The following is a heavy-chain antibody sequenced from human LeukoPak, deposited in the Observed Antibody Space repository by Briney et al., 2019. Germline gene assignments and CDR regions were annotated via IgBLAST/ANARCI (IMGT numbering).Heavy chain of an antibody. J-gene: IGHJ4*02. CDR1: GFTFSDYW. CDR2: ISTDGSTT. Sequence: GGSLRLSCAASGFTFSDYWMHWISQGPGKGLVWVSHISTDGSTTAYAGSVKGRFTVSRDNAKNTLYLQMNSLTPEDTAVYYCARGTSDDYGLGYSGQGALVTVSS. V-gene: IGHV3-74*01. D-gene: IGHD3-16*01. CDR3: ARGTSDDYGLGY.